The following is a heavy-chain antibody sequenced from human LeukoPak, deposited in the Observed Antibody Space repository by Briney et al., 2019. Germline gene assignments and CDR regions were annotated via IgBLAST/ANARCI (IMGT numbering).Heavy chain of an antibody. CDR1: GYTFTDYG. J-gene: IGHJ3*02. CDR2: VNAYNGNT. V-gene: IGHV1-18*01. CDR3: AREIVVVVAATGAFDI. Sequence: VASVKVSCKASGYTFTDYGISWVRQAPGQGIEWMGWVNAYNGNTNRAQEFQGRLTMTTETSTTTAYMELRSLRSDDTAVYYCAREIVVVVAATGAFDIWGQGTMVTVSS. D-gene: IGHD2-15*01.